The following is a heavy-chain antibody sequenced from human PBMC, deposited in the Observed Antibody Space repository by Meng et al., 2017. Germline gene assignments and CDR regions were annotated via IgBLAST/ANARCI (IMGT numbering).Heavy chain of an antibody. V-gene: IGHV1-2*06. Sequence: VHSGAELKKPGASVKVSCKPSGYNFLDYYIHWVRRAPGKGLEWMGRINPKGGDTHYAQKFQARVTMTGDTSISTAYMELSGLRSDDTAMYYCARDEDISAAGKLFGDYWGQGTLVTVSS. CDR1: GYNFLDYY. D-gene: IGHD6-25*01. J-gene: IGHJ4*02. CDR2: INPKGGDT. CDR3: ARDEDISAAGKLFGDY.